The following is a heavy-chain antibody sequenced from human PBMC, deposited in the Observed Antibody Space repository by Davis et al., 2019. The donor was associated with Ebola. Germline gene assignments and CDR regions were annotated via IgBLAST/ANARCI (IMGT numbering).Heavy chain of an antibody. J-gene: IGHJ4*02. Sequence: MPSETLSLTCTVSGDSISSGTFYWSWIRQHPEKGLEWIGNIYYSGSTNYNPSLRGRLSMSVDTSKSQFSLKLTSVTAADTAVYYCARRIPAAGYFDNWGQGTLVTVSS. CDR1: GDSISSGTFY. CDR3: ARRIPAAGYFDN. CDR2: IYYSGST. D-gene: IGHD6-13*01. V-gene: IGHV4-31*03.